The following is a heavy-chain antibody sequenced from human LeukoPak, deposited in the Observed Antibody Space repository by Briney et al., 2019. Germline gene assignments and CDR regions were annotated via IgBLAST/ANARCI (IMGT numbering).Heavy chain of an antibody. CDR3: AKHYDSSGYYYCFDY. CDR1: GFTFSSYA. Sequence: GALRLSCAASGFTFSSYAMSWVRQAPGKGLEWVSAISGSGGSTYYADSVKGRFTISRDNSKNTLYLQMNSLRAEDTAVYYCAKHYDSSGYYYCFDYWGQGTLVTVSS. V-gene: IGHV3-23*01. CDR2: ISGSGGST. D-gene: IGHD3-22*01. J-gene: IGHJ4*02.